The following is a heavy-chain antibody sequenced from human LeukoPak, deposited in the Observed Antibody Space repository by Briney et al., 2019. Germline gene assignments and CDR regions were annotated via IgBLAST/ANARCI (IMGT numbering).Heavy chain of an antibody. Sequence: GRSLRLSCAASGFTFTNYWMSWVRQAPGKGLEWVGNIKPDGSEIDSVDSVKGRFTISRDNAKNSVYLQMNSLRVEDTAVYYCARIGYRSSTFDYWGQGILVTVSS. J-gene: IGHJ4*02. V-gene: IGHV3-7*01. CDR3: ARIGYRSSTFDY. CDR2: IKPDGSEI. D-gene: IGHD6-13*01. CDR1: GFTFTNYW.